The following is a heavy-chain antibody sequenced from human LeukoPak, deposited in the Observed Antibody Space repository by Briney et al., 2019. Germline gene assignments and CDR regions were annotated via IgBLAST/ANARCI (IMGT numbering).Heavy chain of an antibody. CDR3: ARDDAFDL. J-gene: IGHJ3*01. Sequence: GRSLRLSCEASGFTFHDHAMHWVRHAPGKGLEWVSGLSWDSGSIGYADSVKGRFTISRDNAKKSLYLQMNSLGVEDTALYYCARDDAFDLWGQGTMVTVSS. CDR1: GFTFHDHA. CDR2: LSWDSGSI. V-gene: IGHV3-9*01.